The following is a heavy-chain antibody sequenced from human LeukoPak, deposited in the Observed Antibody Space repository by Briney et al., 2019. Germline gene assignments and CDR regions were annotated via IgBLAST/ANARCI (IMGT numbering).Heavy chain of an antibody. J-gene: IGHJ3*02. D-gene: IGHD3-3*01. CDR1: GFPFDPFG. CDR3: AKDRTIFGVVPNVFDI. Sequence: GGPLRSPCAAPGFPFDPFGMHWARRAPGKGLDWGEAFWHDGDKNYYSDSVKGRFTASRDNSKNTLYLQMNSLRVEDTALYYCAKDRTIFGVVPNVFDIWGQGTMVTVSS. CDR2: FWHDGDKN. V-gene: IGHV3-33*06.